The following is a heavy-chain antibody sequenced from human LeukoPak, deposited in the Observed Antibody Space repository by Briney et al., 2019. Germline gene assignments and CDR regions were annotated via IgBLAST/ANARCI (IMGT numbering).Heavy chain of an antibody. CDR2: ISSSGSTI. D-gene: IGHD3-9*01. CDR3: ARDPSYYDILTGYYNYGMDV. Sequence: GGSLRLSCAASGFTFSSYEMNRVRQAPGKGLEWVSYISSSGSTIYYADSVKGRFTISRDNAKNSLYLQMNSLRAEDTAVYYCARDPSYYDILTGYYNYGMDVWGKGTTVTVSS. V-gene: IGHV3-48*03. J-gene: IGHJ6*04. CDR1: GFTFSSYE.